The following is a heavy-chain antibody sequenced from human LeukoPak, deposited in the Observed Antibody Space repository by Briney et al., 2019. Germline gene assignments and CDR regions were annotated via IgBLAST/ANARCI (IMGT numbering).Heavy chain of an antibody. CDR2: IYYSGST. Sequence: PSETLSLTCTVSGGSISSYYWSWIRQPPGKGLEWIGYIYYSGSTNYNPSLKSRVTISVDTSKNQFSLRLSSVTAADTAVYYCVRLPIMVGAPRHFQHWGQGTLVTVSS. J-gene: IGHJ1*01. D-gene: IGHD1-26*01. CDR3: VRLPIMVGAPRHFQH. CDR1: GGSISSYY. V-gene: IGHV4-59*12.